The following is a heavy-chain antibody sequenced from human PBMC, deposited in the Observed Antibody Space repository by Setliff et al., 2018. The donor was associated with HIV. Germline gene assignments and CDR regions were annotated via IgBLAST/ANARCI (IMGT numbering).Heavy chain of an antibody. CDR3: ARTAYYRDSSGYYSVAFDM. V-gene: IGHV3-48*02. Sequence: GGSLRLSCSASGFTFSSYAMHWVRQAPGKGLEWVSYISSSSSTIYYADSVKGRFTISREDARNSGYLQMDSLRDDDTAVYFCARTAYYRDSSGYYSVAFDMWGPGTMVTVSS. CDR1: GFTFSSYA. J-gene: IGHJ3*02. CDR2: ISSSSSTI. D-gene: IGHD3-22*01.